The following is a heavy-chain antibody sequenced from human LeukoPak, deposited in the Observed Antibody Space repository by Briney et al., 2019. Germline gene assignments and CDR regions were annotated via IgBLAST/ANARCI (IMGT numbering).Heavy chain of an antibody. V-gene: IGHV3-23*01. J-gene: IGHJ4*02. CDR2: ISGSGGST. Sequence: GSLRLSCAASGFTFSSYAMSWVRQAPGKGLEWVSAISGSGGSTYYADSVKGRFTISRDNSKNTLYLQMNSLRAEDTAVYYCAKGLTYYYDSSGYSQSPVFDYWGQGTLVTVSS. CDR3: AKGLTYYYDSSGYSQSPVFDY. CDR1: GFTFSSYA. D-gene: IGHD3-22*01.